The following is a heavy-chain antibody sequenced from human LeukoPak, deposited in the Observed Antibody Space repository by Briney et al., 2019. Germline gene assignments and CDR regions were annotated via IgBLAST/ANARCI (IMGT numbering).Heavy chain of an antibody. D-gene: IGHD3-10*01. CDR3: ARDLWFGAFDYFYGMDG. V-gene: IGHV3-53*01. J-gene: IGHJ6*01. CDR1: GFTVSSNY. CDR2: IYSGGST. Sequence: GGSLRLSCAASGFTVSSNYMSWVRQAPGKGLEWVSVIYSGGSTYYADSVKGRFTISRDNSKNTLYLQMNSLRAEDTAVYYCARDLWFGAFDYFYGMDGWGQGTTVTVSS.